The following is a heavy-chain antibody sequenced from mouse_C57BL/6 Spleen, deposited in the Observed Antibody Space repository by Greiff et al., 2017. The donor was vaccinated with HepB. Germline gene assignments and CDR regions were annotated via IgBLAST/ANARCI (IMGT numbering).Heavy chain of an antibody. V-gene: IGHV1-26*01. CDR3: ASGRGD. CDR1: GYTFTDYY. J-gene: IGHJ2*01. Sequence: VQLQQSGPELVKPGASVKISCKASGYTFTDYYMNWVKQSHGKSLEWIGDINPNNGGTSYNQKFKGKATLTVDKSSSTAYMELRSLTSEDSAVYYCASGRGDWGQGTTLTVSS. CDR2: INPNNGGT. D-gene: IGHD3-1*01.